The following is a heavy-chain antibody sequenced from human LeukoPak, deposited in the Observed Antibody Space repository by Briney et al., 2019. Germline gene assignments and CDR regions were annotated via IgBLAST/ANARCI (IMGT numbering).Heavy chain of an antibody. CDR2: ISSGSSYI. CDR1: GFTFSSYS. V-gene: IGHV3-21*01. CDR3: ANARLIVGAPRHY. Sequence: GGSLGLSCAASGFTFSSYSMNWVRQAPGKGLEWVSSISSGSSYIYYADSVKGRFTISRDNAKNSLYLQMNSLRAEDTAVYYCANARLIVGAPRHYWGQGTLVTVSS. J-gene: IGHJ4*02. D-gene: IGHD1-26*01.